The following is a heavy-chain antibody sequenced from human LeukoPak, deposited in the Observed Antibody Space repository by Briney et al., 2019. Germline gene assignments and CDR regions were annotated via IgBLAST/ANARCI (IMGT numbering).Heavy chain of an antibody. V-gene: IGHV1-8*03. Sequence: GASVKVSCKASGYTFTSYDINWVRQATGQGLEWMGWMNPNSGNTGYAQKFQGRVTITRNTSINTAYMELSSLRSEDTAVYYCARVSGRSGSYYYYYMDVWGKGTTVTVSS. D-gene: IGHD1-26*01. J-gene: IGHJ6*03. CDR2: MNPNSGNT. CDR3: ARVSGRSGSYYYYYMDV. CDR1: GYTFTSYD.